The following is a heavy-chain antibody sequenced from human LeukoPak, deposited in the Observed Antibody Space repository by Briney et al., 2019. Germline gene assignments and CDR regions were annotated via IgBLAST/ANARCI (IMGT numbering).Heavy chain of an antibody. CDR2: FNPNSGGT. CDR1: GYTFTGYY. CDR3: AREIPPMVRGVAPY. J-gene: IGHJ4*02. Sequence: GASVKVSCKASGYTFTGYYMHWVRQAPGQGLEWMGWFNPNSGGTNYAQKFQGRVTMTRDTSISTAYMELSRLRSDDTAVYYCAREIPPMVRGVAPYWGQGTLVTVSS. V-gene: IGHV1-2*02. D-gene: IGHD3-10*01.